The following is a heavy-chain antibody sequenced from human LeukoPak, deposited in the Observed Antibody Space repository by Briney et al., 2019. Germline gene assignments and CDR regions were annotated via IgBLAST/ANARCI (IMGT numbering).Heavy chain of an antibody. D-gene: IGHD2-21*01. CDR1: GGSISSYY. Sequence: SETLSLTCTVSGGSISSYYWSWIRQPPGKGLEWIGYIYYSGRTNYNPSLKSRVTISVDTSKNQFSLKLSSVTAADTAVYYCARGPYCGDDCYFDSWGRGTLFTVSS. CDR2: IYYSGRT. J-gene: IGHJ4*02. CDR3: ARGPYCGDDCYFDS. V-gene: IGHV4-59*08.